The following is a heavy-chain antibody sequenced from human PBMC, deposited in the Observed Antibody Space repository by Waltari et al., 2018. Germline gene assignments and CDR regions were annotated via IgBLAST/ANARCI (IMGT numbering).Heavy chain of an antibody. D-gene: IGHD5-12*01. Sequence: QVQLVESGGGVVQPGRSLRLSCAASGFTFSSSAMHWVRQAPGKGLEWVAVISYDGSNKYYADSVKGRFTISRDNSKNTLYLQMNSLRAEDTAVYYCARDYELGFDYWGQGTLVTVSS. CDR3: ARDYELGFDY. J-gene: IGHJ4*02. V-gene: IGHV3-30-3*01. CDR2: ISYDGSNK. CDR1: GFTFSSSA.